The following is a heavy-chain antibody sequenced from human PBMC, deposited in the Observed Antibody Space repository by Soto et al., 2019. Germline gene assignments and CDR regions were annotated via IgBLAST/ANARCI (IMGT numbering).Heavy chain of an antibody. J-gene: IGHJ3*02. CDR1: GGSISSSSFY. CDR2: IFYSGTT. CDR3: ARRSRLYDGSGKDPFHI. V-gene: IGHV4-39*01. Sequence: ASETLSLTCTVSGGSISSSSFYWDWIRQPPGKALEWIGSIFYSGTTYYSPSLKSRVTISADTSENQFSVRLSSVTAADTAVYYCARRSRLYDGSGKDPFHIWGQGTMVTVSS. D-gene: IGHD3-22*01.